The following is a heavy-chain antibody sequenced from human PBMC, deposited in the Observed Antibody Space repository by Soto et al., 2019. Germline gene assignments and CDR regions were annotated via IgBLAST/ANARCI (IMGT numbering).Heavy chain of an antibody. CDR3: AKELLRLGESLERYFDY. D-gene: IGHD3-10*01. V-gene: IGHV3-23*01. CDR1: GFTFSTYA. Sequence: GGSLRLSCAASGFTFSTYAMSWVRQAPGKGLEWVSAISGSGSGRYYADSAKGRFTISRDNSKNTLFLQLNSLRAEDTAVYYCAKELLRLGESLERYFDYWGQGTLVTVSS. J-gene: IGHJ4*02. CDR2: ISGSGSGR.